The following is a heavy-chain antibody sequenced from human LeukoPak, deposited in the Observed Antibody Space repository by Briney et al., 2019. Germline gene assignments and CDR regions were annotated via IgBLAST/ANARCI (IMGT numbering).Heavy chain of an antibody. V-gene: IGHV3-30*02. CDR2: IRYDGSNK. D-gene: IGHD3-22*01. CDR3: AKGEHYYDSSGYATPDY. Sequence: LSCAASGFTFSSYGMHWVRQAPGKGLEWVAFIRYDGSNKYYADSVKGRFTISRDNSKNTLYLQMNSLRAEDTAVYYCAKGEHYYDSSGYATPDYWGQGTLVTVSS. J-gene: IGHJ4*02. CDR1: GFTFSSYG.